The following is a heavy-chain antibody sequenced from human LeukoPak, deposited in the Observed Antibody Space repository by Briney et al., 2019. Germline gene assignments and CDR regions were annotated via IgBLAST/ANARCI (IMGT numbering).Heavy chain of an antibody. CDR1: GFTFSSYW. J-gene: IGHJ6*02. CDR2: IKQDGSEK. Sequence: GGSLRLSCAASGFTFSSYWMSWVRQFPGKGLEWVANIKQDGSEKDYVDSVKGRFTISRDNAKNSLYLQMNSLRAEDTAVYYCARAPEQWLVFLYGMDVWGQGTTVTVSS. CDR3: ARAPEQWLVFLYGMDV. D-gene: IGHD6-19*01. V-gene: IGHV3-7*01.